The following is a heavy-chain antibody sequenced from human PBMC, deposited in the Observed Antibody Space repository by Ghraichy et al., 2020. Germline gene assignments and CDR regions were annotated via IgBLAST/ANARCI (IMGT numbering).Heavy chain of an antibody. CDR3: ARANYYGSGSYLPFDY. J-gene: IGHJ4*02. D-gene: IGHD3-10*01. CDR1: GGTFSSYA. Sequence: SVKVSCKASGGTFSSYAISWVRQAPGQGLEWMGGIIPIFGTANYAQKFQGRVTITADESTSTAYMELSSLRSEDTAVYYCARANYYGSGSYLPFDYWGQGTLVTVSS. CDR2: IIPIFGTA. V-gene: IGHV1-69*13.